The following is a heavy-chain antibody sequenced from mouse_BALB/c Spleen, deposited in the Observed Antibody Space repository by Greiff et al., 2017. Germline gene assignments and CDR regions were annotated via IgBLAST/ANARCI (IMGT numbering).Heavy chain of an antibody. CDR2: ISSGSSTI. J-gene: IGHJ2*01. D-gene: IGHD2-10*01. Sequence: EVQGVESGGGLVQPGGSRKLSCAASGFTFSSFGMHWVRQAPEKGLEWVAYISSGSSTIYYADTVKGRFTISRDNPKNTLFLQMTSLRSEDTAMYYCARSLLDWGQGTTLTVSS. V-gene: IGHV5-17*02. CDR1: GFTFSSFG. CDR3: ARSLLD.